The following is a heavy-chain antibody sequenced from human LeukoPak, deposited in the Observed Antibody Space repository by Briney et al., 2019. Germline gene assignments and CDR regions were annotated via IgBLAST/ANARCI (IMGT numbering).Heavy chain of an antibody. V-gene: IGHV5-51*01. CDR3: ARPANRGDAFDI. Sequence: HGGSLKISCQGSGYSFTSYWIGWVRQLPGKGLEWMGIIYPGDSDTRYSPSFQGQVTISADKSITTAYLQWSSLRASDTAMYYCARPANRGDAFDIWGQGTMVTVSS. D-gene: IGHD2/OR15-2a*01. CDR1: GYSFTSYW. J-gene: IGHJ3*02. CDR2: IYPGDSDT.